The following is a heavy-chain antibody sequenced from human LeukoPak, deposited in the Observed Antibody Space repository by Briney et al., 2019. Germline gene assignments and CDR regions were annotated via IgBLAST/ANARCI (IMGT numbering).Heavy chain of an antibody. Sequence: PSESLSLTCTVSGGSISSSSWSWVRQPPGKGLEWVGYIYYSGSTNYNPSLKSRVTISVDTSKNQFALNLSSVTAADTAVYYCVGSSEYSSSWYGRVLDYWGQGTLVTVSS. CDR1: GGSISSSS. D-gene: IGHD6-13*01. CDR2: IYYSGST. CDR3: VGSSEYSSSWYGRVLDY. V-gene: IGHV4-59*08. J-gene: IGHJ4*02.